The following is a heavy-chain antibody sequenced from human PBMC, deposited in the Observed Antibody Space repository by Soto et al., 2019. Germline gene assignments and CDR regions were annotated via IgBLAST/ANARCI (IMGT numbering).Heavy chain of an antibody. CDR3: AKGQQCLVPTL. CDR1: GFTFSSYG. J-gene: IGHJ4*02. D-gene: IGHD6-19*01. V-gene: IGHV3-30*18. CDR2: ISYDGSNK. Sequence: QVQLVESGGGVVQPGRSLRLSCAASGFTFSSYGMHWVRQAPGKGLEWVAVISYDGSNKYYEDSVKGRFTISRDNSKNTLYLQMNSLRAEDTAVYYCAKGQQCLVPTLWCQGTLVTVSS.